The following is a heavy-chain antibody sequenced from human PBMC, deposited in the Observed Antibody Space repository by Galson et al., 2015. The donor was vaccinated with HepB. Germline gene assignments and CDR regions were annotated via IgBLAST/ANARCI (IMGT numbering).Heavy chain of an antibody. CDR1: GFTFGNYA. J-gene: IGHJ3*01. CDR3: AKSTASYGPSDAFDV. V-gene: IGHV3-23*01. CDR2: ISGSAYST. Sequence: SLRLSCAASGFTFGNYAMSWVRQAPGKGLEWISSISGSAYSTYYADSVKGRFFISRDNSKNTLYLHMNSLRAEDTALYYCAKSTASYGPSDAFDVWGQGTMVTVSP. D-gene: IGHD5-18*01.